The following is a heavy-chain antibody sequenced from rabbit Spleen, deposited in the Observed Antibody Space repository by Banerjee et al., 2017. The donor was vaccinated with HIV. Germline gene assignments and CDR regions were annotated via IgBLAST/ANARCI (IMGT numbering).Heavy chain of an antibody. Sequence: QEQLVESGGGLVQPEGSLTLTCKASGFTLSSRYYMCWVRQAPGKGLEWIACIYAGSSGDTYYASWAKGRFTISKTSSTTVTLRMTGLTAADTATYFCARDTSSSFSSYGRDLWGPGTLVTV. D-gene: IGHD1-1*01. CDR1: GFTLSSRYY. V-gene: IGHV1S45*01. CDR2: IYAGSSGDT. CDR3: ARDTSSSFSSYGRDL. J-gene: IGHJ6*01.